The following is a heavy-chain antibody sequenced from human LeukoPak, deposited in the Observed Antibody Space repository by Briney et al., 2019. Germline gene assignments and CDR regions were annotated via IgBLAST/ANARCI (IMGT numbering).Heavy chain of an antibody. V-gene: IGHV4-31*03. Sequence: SETLSLTCTVSGGSIRSSYYYWGWIRQPPGKGLEWIGYIYYSGSTYYNPSLKSRVTISVDTSKNQFSLKLSSVTAADTAVYYCARYSYATFDVFDIWGQGTMVTVSS. CDR3: ARYSYATFDVFDI. CDR1: GGSIRSSYYY. CDR2: IYYSGST. J-gene: IGHJ3*02. D-gene: IGHD5-18*01.